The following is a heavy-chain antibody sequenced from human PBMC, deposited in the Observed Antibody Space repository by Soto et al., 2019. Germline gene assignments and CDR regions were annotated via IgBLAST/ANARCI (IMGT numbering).Heavy chain of an antibody. D-gene: IGHD6-19*01. V-gene: IGHV1-24*01. CDR3: ATTKREKQWVVKYYYGMDV. Sequence: GASVKVSCKVSGYTLTELSMHWVRQAPGKGXEWMGGFDPEDGETIYAQKFQGRVTMTEDTSKDTAYMELSSLRSEDTAVYYCATTKREKQWVVKYYYGMDVWGQGTTVTVSS. CDR1: GYTLTELS. CDR2: FDPEDGET. J-gene: IGHJ6*02.